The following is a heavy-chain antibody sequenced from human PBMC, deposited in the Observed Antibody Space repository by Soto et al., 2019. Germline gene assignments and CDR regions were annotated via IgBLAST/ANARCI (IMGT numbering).Heavy chain of an antibody. CDR3: AKMAHPVGVVSIYGMDV. CDR1: GDSVSSNSAA. CDR2: TYYRSKWYN. J-gene: IGHJ6*02. Sequence: SQTLSLTCAISGDSVSSNSAAWNWIRPSPSRGLEWLGRTYYRSKWYNDYAVSVKSRITINPDTSKNQFSLQLNSVTPEDTAVYYCAKMAHPVGVVSIYGMDVWGRGTTVAVSS. D-gene: IGHD3-3*01. V-gene: IGHV6-1*01.